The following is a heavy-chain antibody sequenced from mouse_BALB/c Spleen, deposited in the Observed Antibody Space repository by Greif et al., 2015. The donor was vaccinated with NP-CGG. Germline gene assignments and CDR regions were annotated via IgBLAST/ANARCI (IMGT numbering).Heavy chain of an antibody. V-gene: IGHV1-80*01. CDR3: AREGYGPIDY. D-gene: IGHD1-2*01. Sequence: QVQLQQPGAELVRPGSSVKISCKASGYAFSSYWMNWVKQGPGQGLEWIGQIYPGDGDTNYNGKFKGKATLTADKSSSTAYMQLSSPTSEDSAVYFCAREGYGPIDYWGQGTTLTVSS. CDR1: GYAFSSYW. CDR2: IYPGDGDT. J-gene: IGHJ2*01.